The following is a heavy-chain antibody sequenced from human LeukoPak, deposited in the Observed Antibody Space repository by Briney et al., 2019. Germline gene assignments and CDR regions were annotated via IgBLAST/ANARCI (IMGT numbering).Heavy chain of an antibody. CDR2: IWYDGSNK. Sequence: PGGSLRLSCAASGFTFSSYGMHWVRQAPGKGLEWVAAIWYDGSNKYYADSVKGRFTISRDNSKNTLYLQMNSLRAEDTAVYYCARQVGDYFDYWGQGTLVTVSS. CDR1: GFTFSSYG. D-gene: IGHD2-2*01. J-gene: IGHJ4*02. CDR3: ARQVGDYFDY. V-gene: IGHV3-33*01.